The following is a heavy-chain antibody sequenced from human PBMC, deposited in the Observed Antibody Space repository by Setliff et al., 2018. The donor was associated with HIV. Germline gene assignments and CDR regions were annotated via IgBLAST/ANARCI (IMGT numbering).Heavy chain of an antibody. CDR1: RGSISTYY. V-gene: IGHV4-4*09. CDR2: IYMTGRT. CDR3: ARKYSGFGWGFDL. D-gene: IGHD5-12*01. J-gene: IGHJ4*02. Sequence: PSETLSLTCTVSRGSISTYYWNWIRQSPGKGLEWVGYIYMTGRTTYNPSLKRRVTMSVDTSKNQISLRLTSVTVADAAVHYCARKYSGFGWGFDLWGQGTLVTVSS.